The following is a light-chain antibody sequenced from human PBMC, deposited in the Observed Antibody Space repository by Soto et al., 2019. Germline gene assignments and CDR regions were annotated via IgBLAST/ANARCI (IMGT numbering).Light chain of an antibody. CDR2: GAS. J-gene: IGKJ3*01. V-gene: IGKV3D-20*02. CDR1: QSLHARY. Sequence: EIVLTQSPGTLSLSPGERATLSCRASQSLHARYLAWYQLKPGQAPRLLFSGASSRATGIPDRFSGSGSRTDFTLTITSLEPEDFAVYYCQQRSNWPCTFGPGTKVDI. CDR3: QQRSNWPCT.